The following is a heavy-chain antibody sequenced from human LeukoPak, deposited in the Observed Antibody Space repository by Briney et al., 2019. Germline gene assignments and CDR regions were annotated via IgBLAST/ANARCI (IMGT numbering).Heavy chain of an antibody. V-gene: IGHV4-30-4*01. J-gene: IGHJ4*02. Sequence: SETLSLTCTVSGGSISSGDYYWSWIRQPPGKGLEWIGYIYYSGSTYYNPSLKSRVTISVDTSKNQFSLKLSSVTAADTAVYYCARDFAYGSGGHPLDYWGQGTLVTVSS. CDR2: IYYSGST. D-gene: IGHD3-10*01. CDR1: GGSISSGDYY. CDR3: ARDFAYGSGGHPLDY.